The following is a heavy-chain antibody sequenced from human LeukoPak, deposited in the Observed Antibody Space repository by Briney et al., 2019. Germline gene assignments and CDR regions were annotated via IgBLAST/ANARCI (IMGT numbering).Heavy chain of an antibody. V-gene: IGHV3-7*01. CDR3: ARLMTEAGTYSYYFDK. CDR2: IKYDSSDR. J-gene: IGHJ4*02. D-gene: IGHD6-19*01. CDR1: GFTFSEYW. Sequence: GGSLRLSCAASGFTFSEYWMIWVRQAPGKGLEWVADIKYDSSDRFYVDSVKGRFTISRDNTQNSVFLQMNSLRAEDTAVYYCARLMTEAGTYSYYFDKWGQGTLVTVSS.